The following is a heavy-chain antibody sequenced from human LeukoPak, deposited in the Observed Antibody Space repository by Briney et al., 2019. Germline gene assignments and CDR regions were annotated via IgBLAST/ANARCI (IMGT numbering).Heavy chain of an antibody. V-gene: IGHV3-23*01. CDR3: AKDRPTSITMIVVVIPGSAFDI. J-gene: IGHJ3*02. Sequence: PGGSLRPSCAASGFTFSSYAMSWVRQAPGKGLEWVSAISGSGGSTYYADSVKGRFTISRDNSKNTLYLQMNSLRAEDTAVYYCAKDRPTSITMIVVVIPGSAFDIWGQGTMVTVSS. D-gene: IGHD3-22*01. CDR1: GFTFSSYA. CDR2: ISGSGGST.